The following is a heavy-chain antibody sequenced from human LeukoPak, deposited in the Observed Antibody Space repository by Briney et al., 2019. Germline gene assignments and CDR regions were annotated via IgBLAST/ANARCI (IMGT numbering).Heavy chain of an antibody. J-gene: IGHJ4*02. V-gene: IGHV1-2*02. D-gene: IGHD3-10*01. CDR2: INPNSGGT. Sequence: ASVKVSCKASGYTFTGYYMHWVRQAPGQGLEWMGWINPNSGGTNYAQKFQGRVTMTRDTSISTAYMELSRLRSDDTAVYYCVREKLTMVRGVTKSGFRYWGQGTLVTVSS. CDR1: GYTFTGYY. CDR3: VREKLTMVRGVTKSGFRY.